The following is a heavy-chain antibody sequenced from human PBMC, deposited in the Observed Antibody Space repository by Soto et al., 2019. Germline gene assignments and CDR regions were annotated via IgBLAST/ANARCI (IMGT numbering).Heavy chain of an antibody. CDR3: TTLLPGSVAVADH. D-gene: IGHD6-19*01. CDR2: VRRKAYGGTT. V-gene: IGHV3-49*03. CDR1: GFTFGDYA. J-gene: IGHJ4*02. Sequence: GESLKISCTPSGFTFGDYAMSWFRQAPGKGLEWVGFVRRKAYGGTTEYAASVKGRFSISRDDSNSIAYLEMNSLKSEDTAVYYCTTLLPGSVAVADHWGQGTLVTVSS.